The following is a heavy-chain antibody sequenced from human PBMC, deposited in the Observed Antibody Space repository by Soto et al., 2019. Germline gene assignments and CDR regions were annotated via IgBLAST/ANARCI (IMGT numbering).Heavy chain of an antibody. CDR3: ARPMDTADYFSYPLDV. D-gene: IGHD5-18*01. CDR2: ISVFGGST. V-gene: IGHV3-23*01. J-gene: IGHJ6*02. Sequence: EVQLLESGGALVQPGGSLRLSCAATGFTISPYVMTWVRQTPGKGLEWVSSISVFGGSTFYADSVRGRFTVSRDNSKNTLYLQLNSLRVEDTAVYYCARPMDTADYFSYPLDVWGQGTTVTVSS. CDR1: GFTISPYV.